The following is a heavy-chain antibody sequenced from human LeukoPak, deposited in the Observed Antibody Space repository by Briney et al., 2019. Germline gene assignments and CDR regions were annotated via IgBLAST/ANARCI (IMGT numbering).Heavy chain of an antibody. J-gene: IGHJ3*02. CDR2: MYPGGTT. CDR3: ARAGVTGILRGAFDI. V-gene: IGHV3-23*03. D-gene: IGHD2-21*02. Sequence: GGALRLSCAASGFTFSTYAMSWGRRAPGKGLDWVSLMYPGGTTSYTDSVKGRFTIPRDNLKNTLYLQMDSLRAEDTAVYYCARAGVTGILRGAFDIWGQGTMVTVS. CDR1: GFTFSTYA.